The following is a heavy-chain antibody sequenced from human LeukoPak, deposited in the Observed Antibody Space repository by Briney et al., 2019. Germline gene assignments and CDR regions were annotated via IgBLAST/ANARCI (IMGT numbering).Heavy chain of an antibody. D-gene: IGHD2-21*01. CDR1: GGSISSHY. J-gene: IGHJ5*02. Sequence: SETLSLTCTVSGGSISSHYWSWIRQPPGKGLEWIGYIYNSGSPNYNPSLKSRVTISVDTSKNQFSLKLSSVTAADTAVYYCARDRIGLDPWGQGTLVTVSS. CDR2: IYNSGSP. V-gene: IGHV4-59*11. CDR3: ARDRIGLDP.